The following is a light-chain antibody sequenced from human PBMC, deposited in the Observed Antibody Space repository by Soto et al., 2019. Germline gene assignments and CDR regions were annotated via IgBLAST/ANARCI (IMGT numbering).Light chain of an antibody. CDR2: DVS. CDR1: SSDVGSYNY. J-gene: IGLJ2*01. CDR3: GTWDTRLSVVV. Sequence: QSALTQPASVSGSPGQSIAISCTGTSSDVGSYNYVSWYKHHPGKAPKLMIYDVSYRPPGVSDRFSGSKSGNTASLGITGLQTGDEADYFCGTWDTRLSVVVFGGGTKVTVL. V-gene: IGLV2-14*03.